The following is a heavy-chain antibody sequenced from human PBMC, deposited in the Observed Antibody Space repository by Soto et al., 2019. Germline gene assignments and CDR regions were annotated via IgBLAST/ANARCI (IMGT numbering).Heavy chain of an antibody. V-gene: IGHV3-7*05. D-gene: IGHD5-18*01. J-gene: IGHJ6*02. CDR2: INQDGSEK. CDR1: GFTFRTYW. CDR3: ARDGSTSGYSYDYHGMDV. Sequence: EVQLLESGGGLVQPGGSLRLSCAASGFTFRTYWLSWVRQAPGKGLEWVANINQDGSEKNYMDSVKGRFTISRDNAKDSLYLRMRSLRAEDSALYYCARDGSTSGYSYDYHGMDVWGQGTTVTVSS.